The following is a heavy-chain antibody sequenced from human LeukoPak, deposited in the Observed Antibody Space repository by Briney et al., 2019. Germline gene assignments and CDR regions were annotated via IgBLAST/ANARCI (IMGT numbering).Heavy chain of an antibody. V-gene: IGHV3-30*03. CDR2: ISYDGSNK. J-gene: IGHJ4*02. CDR1: GFTFSNYG. D-gene: IGHD4-17*01. CDR3: ARGQGVYGDYAYFDY. Sequence: GGSLRLSCAASGFTFSNYGMHWVRQAPGKGLEWVAVISYDGSNKYYADSVKGRFTISRDDSKNTLYLQMNSLRAEDTDVSYCARGQGVYGDYAYFDYWGQGTLVTVSS.